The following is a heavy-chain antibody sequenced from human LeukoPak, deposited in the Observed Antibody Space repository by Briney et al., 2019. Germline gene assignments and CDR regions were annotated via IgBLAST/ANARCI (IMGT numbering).Heavy chain of an antibody. J-gene: IGHJ4*02. CDR1: GYTFTSYA. Sequence: GASVEVSCKASGYTFTSYAMNWVRQAPGQGLEWMGWINTNTRNPTYAQGFTGRFVFSLDTSVSTAYLQISSLKAEDTAVYYCARGSYYYGSGSYPNDYWGQGTLVTVSS. V-gene: IGHV7-4-1*02. CDR2: INTNTRNP. CDR3: ARGSYYYGSGSYPNDY. D-gene: IGHD3-10*01.